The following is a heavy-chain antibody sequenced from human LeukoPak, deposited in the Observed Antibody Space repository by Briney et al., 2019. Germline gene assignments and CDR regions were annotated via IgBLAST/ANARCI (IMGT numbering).Heavy chain of an antibody. J-gene: IGHJ4*02. CDR1: GFTFSSYA. CDR3: AKGGDCSGGSCYGY. Sequence: GGSLRLSCAASGFTFSSYAMSWVRQAPGKGLEWVSAISGSGGSTYYADSVKGRFTISRDNSKNTLYLQMNSLRAEDTAVYYCAKGGDCSGGSCYGYWGQGTLVTVSS. D-gene: IGHD2-15*01. V-gene: IGHV3-23*01. CDR2: ISGSGGST.